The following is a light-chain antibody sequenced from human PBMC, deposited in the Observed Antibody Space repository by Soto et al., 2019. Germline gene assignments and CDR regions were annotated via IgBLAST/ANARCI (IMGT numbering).Light chain of an antibody. CDR3: SSFRSSSTSYV. CDR1: SSDIGDSNY. V-gene: IGLV2-14*03. Sequence: QAVVTQPASVSGSPGQSITISCTGTSSDIGDSNYVSWYQQHPGKAPKLVIYDVSNRPSGVSNRFSGSKSANTASLTISGLQAEDEADYYCSSFRSSSTSYVFGTGTQLTVL. CDR2: DVS. J-gene: IGLJ1*01.